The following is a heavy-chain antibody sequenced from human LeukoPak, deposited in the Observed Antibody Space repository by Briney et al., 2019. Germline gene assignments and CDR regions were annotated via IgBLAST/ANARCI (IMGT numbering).Heavy chain of an antibody. Sequence: GGSLRLSCAASGFTFSSYWMHRVRQAPGKGLVWVSRISSDGSSTTYADSVKGRFTISRDNAKNTLYLQMNSLRAEDTAVYYCARVGLYCSGGSCYDCWGQGTLVTVSS. V-gene: IGHV3-74*03. CDR2: ISSDGSST. D-gene: IGHD2-15*01. J-gene: IGHJ4*02. CDR1: GFTFSSYW. CDR3: ARVGLYCSGGSCYDC.